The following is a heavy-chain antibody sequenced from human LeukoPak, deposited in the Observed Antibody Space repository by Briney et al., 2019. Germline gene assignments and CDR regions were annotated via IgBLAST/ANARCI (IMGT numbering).Heavy chain of an antibody. Sequence: GASVKVSCKASGYTFNGYYLHWVRQAPGQGLEWMGWINPNSGGTNYAQKFRGRVTMTRDTSISTAYMELSRLRSDDTAVYYCARWMTTVITPDYWGQGTLVTVSS. CDR3: ARWMTTVITPDY. CDR2: INPNSGGT. D-gene: IGHD4-11*01. V-gene: IGHV1-2*02. J-gene: IGHJ4*02. CDR1: GYTFNGYY.